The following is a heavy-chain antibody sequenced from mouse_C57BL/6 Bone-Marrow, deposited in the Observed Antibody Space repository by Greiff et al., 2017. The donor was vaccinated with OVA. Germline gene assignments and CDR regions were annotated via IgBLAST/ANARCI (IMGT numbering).Heavy chain of an antibody. D-gene: IGHD6-1*01. CDR3: ARLWLASLDWYFDV. J-gene: IGHJ1*03. CDR2: ICNGGGST. V-gene: IGHV5-12*01. Sequence: EVKLMESGGGLVQPGGSLKLSCAASGFTFSDYYMYWVRQTPEKRLEWVAYICNGGGSTYYPETVKGRFTISRDNANNTLYMQMSRLKSEDTAMYYCARLWLASLDWYFDVWGTGTTVTVAS. CDR1: GFTFSDYY.